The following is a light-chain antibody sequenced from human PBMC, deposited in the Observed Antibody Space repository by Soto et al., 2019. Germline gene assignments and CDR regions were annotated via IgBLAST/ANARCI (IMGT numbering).Light chain of an antibody. V-gene: IGKV1-39*01. CDR1: HNIVTY. J-gene: IGKJ2*01. CDR2: EAS. CDR3: QQSHSTPPT. Sequence: DIHMAQSPPSLSASVGDRVTITCRASHNIVTYLNWYQQKAVKAPSLLIYEASHLQSGVPFRFFGSGSGTDFTLTIDNLQHEDSATYYCQQSHSTPPTFGPGTNLEIK.